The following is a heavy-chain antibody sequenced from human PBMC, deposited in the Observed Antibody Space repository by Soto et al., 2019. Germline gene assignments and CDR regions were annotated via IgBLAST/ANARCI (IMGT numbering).Heavy chain of an antibody. Sequence: EVQLVETGGGVVQRGGSLTLSCNASGFSVSSTYMSWVRQAPGRGLEWVAGIESGGSAHYAADVKGRFTISRDDPKNISYLQMHTLRAEDTAVYYCAKDLGPLRLLNYYFYGLDVWGQGTSVTVSS. J-gene: IGHJ6*02. CDR2: IESGGSA. V-gene: IGHV3-53*02. CDR3: AKDLGPLRLLNYYFYGLDV. D-gene: IGHD2-15*01. CDR1: GFSVSSTY.